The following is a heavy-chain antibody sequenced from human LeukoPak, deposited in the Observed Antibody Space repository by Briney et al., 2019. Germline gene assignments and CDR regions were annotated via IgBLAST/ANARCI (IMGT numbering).Heavy chain of an antibody. CDR2: ISYDESEK. CDR1: GFTFSSHA. J-gene: IGHJ4*02. D-gene: IGHD1-26*01. Sequence: PGGSLRLSCAASGFTFSSHAMHWVRQAPGKGLEWVAGISYDESEKFYAESVKGRFTISRDNSNNMVHLQMSSLRAEDTAVYSCAKGTSGSSFSAGNYWGQGTLVTVSS. CDR3: AKGTSGSSFSAGNY. V-gene: IGHV3-30*04.